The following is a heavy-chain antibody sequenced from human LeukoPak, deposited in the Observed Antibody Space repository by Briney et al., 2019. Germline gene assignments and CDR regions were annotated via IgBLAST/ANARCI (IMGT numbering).Heavy chain of an antibody. V-gene: IGHV1-46*01. D-gene: IGHD3-9*01. CDR1: GYTFTSYY. Sequence: GASVKVSCKASGYTFTSYYLHWVRQAPGQGLEWMGVINPSGVSTSYAQKFQGRVTMTRDTSTSTVYMGLSSLRSEDTAVYYCARTRRVPSDLTGYPYYYMDVWGKGTTVTISS. CDR2: INPSGVST. J-gene: IGHJ6*03. CDR3: ARTRRVPSDLTGYPYYYMDV.